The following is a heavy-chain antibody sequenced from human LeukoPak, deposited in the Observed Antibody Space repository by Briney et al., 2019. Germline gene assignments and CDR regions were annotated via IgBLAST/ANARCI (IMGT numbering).Heavy chain of an antibody. D-gene: IGHD3-9*01. CDR2: IYPGDSDT. CDR1: GYSFTSYW. Sequence: GESLKISCKGSGYSFTSYWIGWVRQMPGKGLEWMGIIYPGDSDTRYSPSFQGQVTISADKSISTAYLQWSSLKASDTAMYYCARAIRYFDWLGKGYFDLWGQGTLVTVSS. CDR3: ARAIRYFDWLGKGYFDL. V-gene: IGHV5-51*01. J-gene: IGHJ5*02.